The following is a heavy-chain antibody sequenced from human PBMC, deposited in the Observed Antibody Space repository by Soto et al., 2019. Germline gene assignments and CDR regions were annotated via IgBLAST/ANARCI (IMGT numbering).Heavy chain of an antibody. V-gene: IGHV1-69*13. CDR1: GGTFSSYA. CDR2: IIPIFGTA. J-gene: IGHJ6*02. CDR3: ARGYCSGGSCLYYYYYGMDV. Sequence: SVKVSCKASGGTFSSYAISWVRQAPGQGLEWMGGIIPIFGTANYAQKFQGRVTITADESTSTAYMELSSLRSEDTAVYYCARGYCSGGSCLYYYYYGMDVWGQGTTVTVSS. D-gene: IGHD2-15*01.